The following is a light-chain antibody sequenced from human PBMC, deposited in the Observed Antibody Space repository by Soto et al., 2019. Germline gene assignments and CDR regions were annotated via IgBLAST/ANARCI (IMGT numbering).Light chain of an antibody. CDR1: QSISSY. CDR3: QQSYS. J-gene: IGKJ5*01. Sequence: DIQMTQSPSSLSVSVGDRVTITCRASQSISSYLNWYQQKPGKAPKLLIYAASSLQSGVPSRFSGSGSGTDFTLTISSLQPEDFATYYCQQSYSFGHGTRLEI. CDR2: AAS. V-gene: IGKV1-39*01.